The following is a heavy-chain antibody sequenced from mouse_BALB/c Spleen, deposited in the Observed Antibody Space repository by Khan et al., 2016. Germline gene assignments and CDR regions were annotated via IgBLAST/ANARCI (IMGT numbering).Heavy chain of an antibody. CDR1: GFSLTSYG. CDR2: VWAGGRA. CDR3: ARTGCDY. V-gene: IGHV2-9*02. D-gene: IGHD4-1*01. J-gene: IGHJ2*01. Sequence: VQLQESGPGLVAPSQRLSISCNVSGFSLTSYGIHWVRQPPGKGLEWLGVVWAGGRANYNSALMYRLSIRKVNYTCQIFLKMNRLQTDDTAMYHGARTGCDYLGQDTTLTISS.